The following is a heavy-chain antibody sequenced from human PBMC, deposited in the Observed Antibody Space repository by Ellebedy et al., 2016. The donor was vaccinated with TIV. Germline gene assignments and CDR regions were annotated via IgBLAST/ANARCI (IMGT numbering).Heavy chain of an antibody. J-gene: IGHJ4*02. Sequence: MPSETLSLTCIVSGGSISSGDYYWSWIRQSPGVGLEWIGYIYYTGSTYYNPSLKSRVSLSVDTSKNQFSLKLSSVTAADTAVYYCETYFYDSSGYGYFDSWGQGTLVTVSS. CDR2: IYYTGST. CDR1: GGSISSGDYY. V-gene: IGHV4-30-4*01. CDR3: ETYFYDSSGYGYFDS. D-gene: IGHD3-22*01.